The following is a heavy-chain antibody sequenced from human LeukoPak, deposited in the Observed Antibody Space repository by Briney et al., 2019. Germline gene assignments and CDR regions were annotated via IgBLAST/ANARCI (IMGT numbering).Heavy chain of an antibody. D-gene: IGHD6-19*01. CDR3: ARLGHSSGWYYFDY. CDR2: ISYDGSNK. J-gene: IGHJ4*02. CDR1: GFTFSSYA. Sequence: GGSLRLSCAASGFTFSSYAMHWVRQAPGKGLEWVAVISYDGSNKYYADSVKGRFTISRDNSKNTLYLQMNSLRAEDTAVYYYARLGHSSGWYYFDYWGQGTLVTVSS. V-gene: IGHV3-30*04.